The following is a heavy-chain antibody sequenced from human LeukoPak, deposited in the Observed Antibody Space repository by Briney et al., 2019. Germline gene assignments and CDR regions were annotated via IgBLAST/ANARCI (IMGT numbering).Heavy chain of an antibody. CDR2: IYYSGST. D-gene: IGHD2-8*01. V-gene: IGHV4-59*08. CDR1: GGSISSYY. Sequence: SETLSLTCTVSGGSISSYYWSWIRQPPGKGLEWIGYIYYSGSTNYNPSLKSRVTISVDTSKNQFSLKLSSVTAADTAVYYCARGPGRMVNAQYYFDYWGQGTLVTVSS. CDR3: ARGPGRMVNAQYYFDY. J-gene: IGHJ4*02.